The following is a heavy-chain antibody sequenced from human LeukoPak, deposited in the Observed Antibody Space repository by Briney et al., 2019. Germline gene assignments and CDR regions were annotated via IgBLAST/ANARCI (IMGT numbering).Heavy chain of an antibody. CDR2: IYYSGST. V-gene: IGHV4-59*01. CDR1: GGSISSYY. Sequence: SETLSLTCTVAGGSISSYYWSWIRQPPGKGLEWIGYIYYSGSTNYNPSLKSRVTISVDTSKNQFSLKLSSVTAADTAVYYCARSPAYYYDSSGTFDYWGQGTLVTVSS. D-gene: IGHD3-22*01. J-gene: IGHJ4*02. CDR3: ARSPAYYYDSSGTFDY.